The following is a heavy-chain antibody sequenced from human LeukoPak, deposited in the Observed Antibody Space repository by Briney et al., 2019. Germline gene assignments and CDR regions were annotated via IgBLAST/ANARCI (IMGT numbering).Heavy chain of an antibody. CDR3: ARDRDSINQDP. V-gene: IGHV3-33*01. Sequence: GGSLRPSCAASGFTFSSYGMHWVRQAPGKGLEWVAVIWYDGSNKYYADCVKGRFNISRDNSKNTLYLQMNSLRAEDTAVYYCARDRDSINQDPWGQGTLVTVSS. J-gene: IGHJ5*02. D-gene: IGHD3-3*02. CDR1: GFTFSSYG. CDR2: IWYDGSNK.